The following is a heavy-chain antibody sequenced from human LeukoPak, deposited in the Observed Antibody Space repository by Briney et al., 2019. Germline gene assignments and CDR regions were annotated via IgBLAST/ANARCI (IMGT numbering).Heavy chain of an antibody. Sequence: PSETLSLTCTVSGGSISSYYWGWIRQPPGKGLEWIGSIYHSGSTYYNPSLKSRVTISVDTSKNQFSLKLSSVTAADTAVYYCARWGIAVAGKSFDYWGQGTLVTVSS. CDR1: GGSISSYY. CDR3: ARWGIAVAGKSFDY. V-gene: IGHV4-38-2*02. CDR2: IYHSGST. D-gene: IGHD6-19*01. J-gene: IGHJ4*02.